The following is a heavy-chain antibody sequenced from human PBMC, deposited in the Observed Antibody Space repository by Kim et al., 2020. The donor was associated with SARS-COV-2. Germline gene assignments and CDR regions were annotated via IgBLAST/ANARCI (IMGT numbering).Heavy chain of an antibody. CDR1: GFTFSSYD. J-gene: IGHJ6*02. D-gene: IGHD6-19*01. V-gene: IGHV3-13*05. CDR2: IGTAGDP. CDR3: ARGGLARTPSYYYGMDV. Sequence: GGSLRLSCAASGFTFSSYDMHWVRQATGKGLEWVSAIGTAGDPYYPGSVKGRFTISRENAKNSLYLQMNSLRAGDTAVYYCARGGLARTPSYYYGMDVWGQGTTVTVSS.